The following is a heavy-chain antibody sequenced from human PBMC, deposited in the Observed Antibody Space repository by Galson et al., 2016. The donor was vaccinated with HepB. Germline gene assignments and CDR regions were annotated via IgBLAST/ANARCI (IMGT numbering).Heavy chain of an antibody. CDR1: AFSVTSSSNY. Sequence: SETLSLTCTVSAFSVTSSSNYWGWIRQTPGKGLEWIGSINYSGSTYYSPSLKSRVTISIDTSKKQLSLKLSSVTAADTAVYYCVRQSRLLFFGELGGKQYYFDYWGQGTLVTVSS. J-gene: IGHJ4*02. D-gene: IGHD3-10*01. CDR3: VRQSRLLFFGELGGKQYYFDY. V-gene: IGHV4-39*01. CDR2: INYSGST.